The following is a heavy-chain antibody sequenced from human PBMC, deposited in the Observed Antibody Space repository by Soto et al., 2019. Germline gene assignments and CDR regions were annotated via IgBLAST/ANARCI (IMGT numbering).Heavy chain of an antibody. CDR3: ARADMSLVWFDP. J-gene: IGHJ5*02. V-gene: IGHV1-18*01. D-gene: IGHD2-15*01. CDR2: ISAYNGNR. Sequence: QVQLVQSGSEVKKPGASVKVSCKASGYTFTSYVISWVRQAPGQGVEWRGWISAYNGNRNYAQKLQGRVTMTTDTSTSTADMALRSLRSDDTAVYYCARADMSLVWFDPWGPGTRVSVSS. CDR1: GYTFTSYV.